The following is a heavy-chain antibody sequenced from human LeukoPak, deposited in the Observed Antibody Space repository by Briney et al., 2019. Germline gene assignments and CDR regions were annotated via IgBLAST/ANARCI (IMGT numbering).Heavy chain of an antibody. Sequence: SETLSLTCTVSGGSISSYYWSWIRQPPGKGLEWIGYIYYSGSTNYNPSLKSRVTISVDTSKNQFSLKLSSVTAADTAVYYCARHLGYDIRPDDWGQGTLVTVSS. J-gene: IGHJ4*02. CDR3: ARHLGYDIRPDD. V-gene: IGHV4-59*08. D-gene: IGHD5-12*01. CDR1: GGSISSYY. CDR2: IYYSGST.